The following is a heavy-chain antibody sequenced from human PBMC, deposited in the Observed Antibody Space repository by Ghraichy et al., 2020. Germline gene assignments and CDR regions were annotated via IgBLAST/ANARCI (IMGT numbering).Heavy chain of an antibody. CDR3: AKDQGPQYSSGWDTANWFDP. CDR2: ISGSGGST. J-gene: IGHJ5*02. V-gene: IGHV3-23*01. CDR1: GFTFSSYA. Sequence: GGSLRLSCAASGFTFSSYAMSWVRQAPGKGLEWVSAISGSGGSTYYADSVKGRFTISRDNSKNTLYLQMNSLRAEDTAVYYCAKDQGPQYSSGWDTANWFDPWGQGTLVTVSS. D-gene: IGHD6-19*01.